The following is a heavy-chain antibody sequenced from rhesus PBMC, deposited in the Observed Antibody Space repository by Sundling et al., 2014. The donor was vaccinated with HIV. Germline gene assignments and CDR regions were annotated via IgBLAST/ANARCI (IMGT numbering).Heavy chain of an antibody. CDR3: VRDVPVHCSGSACYPYGLDS. V-gene: IGHV4-165*01. D-gene: IGHD2-21*01. CDR1: GGTFSVYF. J-gene: IGHJ6*01. CDR2: FSGSGGSA. Sequence: QVQLQESGPGLVKPSETLSLNCAVSGGTFSVYFWGWIRQPPGKTLEWIGFFSGSGGSADYNPSLKSRVTISPDTSKNQFSLKLSSVTAADTAVYYCVRDVPVHCSGSACYPYGLDSWGQGVVVTVSS.